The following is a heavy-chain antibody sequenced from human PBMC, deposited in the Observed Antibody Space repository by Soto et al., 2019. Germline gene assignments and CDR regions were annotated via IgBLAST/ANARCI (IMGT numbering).Heavy chain of an antibody. D-gene: IGHD2-21*01. J-gene: IGHJ4*02. CDR2: INPNSGGT. CDR1: GYTFTGYY. Sequence: QVQLVQSGAEVKKPGASVKVSCKASGYTFTGYYMHWVRQAPGQGLEWMGWINPNSGGTNYAQKFQGWVTMTRDTSSSTDYMERSRLRYDDTAVYYCARGEGGPRWGSIDYWGQGTLVTVSS. V-gene: IGHV1-2*04. CDR3: ARGEGGPRWGSIDY.